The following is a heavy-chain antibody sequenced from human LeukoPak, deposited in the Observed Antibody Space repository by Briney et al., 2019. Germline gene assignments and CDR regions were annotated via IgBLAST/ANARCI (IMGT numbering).Heavy chain of an antibody. Sequence: SETLSLTCAVYGGSFSGYYWSWIRQPPGKGLEWIGEINHSGSTNYNPSLKSRVIMSVDTSKNQFSLKLSSVTAADTAVYYCATTPYGSGSYYLTEHFDYWGQGTLVTVSS. CDR2: INHSGST. CDR1: GGSFSGYY. D-gene: IGHD3-10*01. V-gene: IGHV4-34*01. CDR3: ATTPYGSGSYYLTEHFDY. J-gene: IGHJ4*02.